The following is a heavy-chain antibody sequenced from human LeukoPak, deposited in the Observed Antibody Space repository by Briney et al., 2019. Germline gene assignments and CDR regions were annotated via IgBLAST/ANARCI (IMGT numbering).Heavy chain of an antibody. V-gene: IGHV3-23*01. CDR1: GFTFSSYA. Sequence: GGSLGLSCAASGFTFSSYAMSWVRQAPGKGLEWVSSISGSGSSTYYADSVKGRFTISRDNSKGTLNLQMNSVRAEDTAVYYCAKTGYSSSWYEDAFDIWGQGTMVTVSS. D-gene: IGHD6-13*01. CDR2: ISGSGSST. CDR3: AKTGYSSSWYEDAFDI. J-gene: IGHJ3*02.